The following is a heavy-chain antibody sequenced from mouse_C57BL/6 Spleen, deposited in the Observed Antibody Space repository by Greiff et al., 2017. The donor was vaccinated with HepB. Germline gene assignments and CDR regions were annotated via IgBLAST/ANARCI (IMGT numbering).Heavy chain of an antibody. J-gene: IGHJ2*01. Sequence: QVQLQQSGAELVKPGASVKISCKASGYAFSSYWMNWVKQRPGKGLEWIGQIYPGDGDTSYNGKFKGKATLTADKSSSTAYMQLSSLTSEDSAVYFCARTGITTVVDYFDYWGQGTTLTVSS. CDR3: ARTGITTVVDYFDY. CDR2: IYPGDGDT. V-gene: IGHV1-80*01. D-gene: IGHD1-1*01. CDR1: GYAFSSYW.